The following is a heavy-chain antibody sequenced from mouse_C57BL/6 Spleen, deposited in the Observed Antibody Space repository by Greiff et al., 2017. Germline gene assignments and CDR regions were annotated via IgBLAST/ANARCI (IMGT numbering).Heavy chain of an antibody. CDR3: ALYYDYDAFDY. Sequence: VHLHQSGPELVKPGASVKISCQASGYAFSSSWMNWVKQRPGKGLEGIGRFYPGDGESNYNGKFKGKAKLTADKYSSTAYMQLSRLTSVDSAVYFCALYYDYDAFDYWGQGTTLTVSS. D-gene: IGHD2-4*01. V-gene: IGHV1-82*01. CDR2: FYPGDGES. CDR1: GYAFSSSW. J-gene: IGHJ2*01.